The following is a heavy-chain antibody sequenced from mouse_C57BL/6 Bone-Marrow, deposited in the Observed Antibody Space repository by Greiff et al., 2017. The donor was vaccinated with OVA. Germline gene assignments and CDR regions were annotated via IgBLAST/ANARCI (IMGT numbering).Heavy chain of an antibody. CDR2: ISYDGSN. CDR1: GYSITSGYY. J-gene: IGHJ4*01. Sequence: DVQLQEPGPGLVKPSQSLSLTCSVPGYSITSGYYWNWIRQFPGNKLEWMGYISYDGSNNYNPYLKNRISIPRDTSKNQFYLRLNSVTTEDTATYYSARDPFTTVDAMDYWGQGTSVTVSS. D-gene: IGHD1-1*01. CDR3: ARDPFTTVDAMDY. V-gene: IGHV3-6*01.